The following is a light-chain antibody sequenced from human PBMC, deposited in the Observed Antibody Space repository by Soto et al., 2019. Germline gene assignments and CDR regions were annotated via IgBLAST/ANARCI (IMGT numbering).Light chain of an antibody. J-gene: IGKJ1*01. CDR2: DAS. CDR1: QSVRNY. CDR3: QQRSNWPGT. V-gene: IGKV3-11*01. Sequence: EIVLTQSPATLSLSPGERATLSCRASQSVRNYLAWYQQKPGQAPRLLIYDASNRATGIPARFSGSGSGTEFTLTISSLEAEDFAVYYCQQRSNWPGTFGQGTKVEIK.